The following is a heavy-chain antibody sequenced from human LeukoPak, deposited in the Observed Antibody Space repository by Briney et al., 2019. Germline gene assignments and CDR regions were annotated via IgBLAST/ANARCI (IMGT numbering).Heavy chain of an antibody. Sequence: PGWSLRLSCSASGFTFSSSWMTWVRQAPGKGLEWAANIKQDGSEQYTADSLKGRFTISRDNDKKLVFLQMNSLRVDDTAVYYCARVGPSYYYYYMDAWGNGTTVIVSS. J-gene: IGHJ6*03. CDR1: GFTFSSSW. V-gene: IGHV3-7*01. CDR2: IKQDGSEQ. CDR3: ARVGPSYYYYYMDA.